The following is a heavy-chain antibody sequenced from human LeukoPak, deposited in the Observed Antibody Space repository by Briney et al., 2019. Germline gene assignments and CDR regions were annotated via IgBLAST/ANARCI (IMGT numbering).Heavy chain of an antibody. CDR2: ISSSSSTI. D-gene: IGHD2-2*02. CDR3: ARDMYCSSTSCYTYYFDY. Sequence: GGSLRLSCAASGFTFSSYSMNWVRQAPGKGLECISYISSSSSTIYYADSVKGRFTISRDNAKNSLYLQMNSLRAEDTAVYYCARDMYCSSTSCYTYYFDYWGQGTLVTVSS. CDR1: GFTFSSYS. V-gene: IGHV3-48*01. J-gene: IGHJ4*02.